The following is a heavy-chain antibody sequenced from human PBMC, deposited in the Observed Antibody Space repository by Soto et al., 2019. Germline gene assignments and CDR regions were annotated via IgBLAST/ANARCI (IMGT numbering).Heavy chain of an antibody. CDR2: ISAYNGNT. J-gene: IGHJ6*02. V-gene: IGHV1-18*01. CDR3: ARSTPVAGTVIVMDV. Sequence: ASVKVSCKASGYTFTSYGISWVRQAPGQGLEWMGWISAYNGNTNYAQKLQGRVTMTTDTSTSTAYMELRSLRSDDTAVYYCARSTPVAGTVIVMDVWGQGTTVTVSS. D-gene: IGHD6-19*01. CDR1: GYTFTSYG.